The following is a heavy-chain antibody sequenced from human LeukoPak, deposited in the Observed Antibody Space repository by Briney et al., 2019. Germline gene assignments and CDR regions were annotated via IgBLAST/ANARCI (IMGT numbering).Heavy chain of an antibody. Sequence: PGASVKVSCKTSGYTFTDYYIHWVRQAPGQGLEWIGIIYPSVDTTDSSQKFKGRVTVTRDTSTSTVYMELRTLRSEDTAVYYCARSRVAGPRTGDYWGQGTLVTVSS. CDR2: IYPSVDTT. V-gene: IGHV1-46*01. J-gene: IGHJ4*02. CDR1: GYTFTDYY. D-gene: IGHD6-19*01. CDR3: ARSRVAGPRTGDY.